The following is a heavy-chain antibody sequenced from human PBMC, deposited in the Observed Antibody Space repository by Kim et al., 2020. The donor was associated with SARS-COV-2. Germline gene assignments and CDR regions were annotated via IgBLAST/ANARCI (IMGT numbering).Heavy chain of an antibody. CDR2: IYHSGST. Sequence: SETLSLTCAVSGGSISSSNWWSWVRQPPGKGLEWIGEIYHSGSTNYNPSLKSRVTISVDKSKNQFSLKLSSVTAADTAVYYCARCSMVRGVITLRGFDYWGQGTLVTVSS. CDR1: GGSISSSNW. CDR3: ARCSMVRGVITLRGFDY. D-gene: IGHD3-10*01. V-gene: IGHV4-4*02. J-gene: IGHJ4*02.